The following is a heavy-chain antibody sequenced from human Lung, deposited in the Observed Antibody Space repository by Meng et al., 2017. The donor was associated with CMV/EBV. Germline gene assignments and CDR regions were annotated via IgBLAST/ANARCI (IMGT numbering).Heavy chain of an antibody. CDR2: ISTTSSYI. CDR1: GFTFSAYA. V-gene: IGHV3-21*06. J-gene: IGHJ6*02. Sequence: GESLKISCAASGFTFSAYAMNWVRQAPGKGLEWVSSISTTSSYIYYADSVKGRLTISRDNAKNSLYLQMNSLRAEDTAVYYCARSWDGMDVWGQGTTVTGSS. CDR3: ARSWDGMDV.